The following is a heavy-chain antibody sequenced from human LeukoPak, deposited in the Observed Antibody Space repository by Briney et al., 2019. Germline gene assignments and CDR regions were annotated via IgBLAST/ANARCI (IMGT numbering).Heavy chain of an antibody. V-gene: IGHV3-30*18. CDR3: AKDSAFSDGYVDY. J-gene: IGHJ4*02. CDR1: GFTFSSYA. Sequence: PGGTLSFSCAASGFTFSSYALHWVRQAPGKGLKGVAVISHDGRNKYYEDSVKVRFTISRDNPKITLYLQMNSLRAEDTAVYYCAKDSAFSDGYVDYWGQRTLVTVSS. D-gene: IGHD5-18*01. CDR2: ISHDGRNK.